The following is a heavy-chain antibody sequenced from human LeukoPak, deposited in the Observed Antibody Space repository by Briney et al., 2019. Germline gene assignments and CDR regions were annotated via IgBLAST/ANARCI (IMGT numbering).Heavy chain of an antibody. CDR1: GGSISSGDYY. CDR2: IYYSGST. V-gene: IGHV4-30-4*01. Sequence: PSETLSLTCTVPGGSISSGDYYWSWIRQPPGKGLEWIGYIYYSGSTYYNPSLKSRVTISVDTSKNQFSLKLSSVTAADTAVYYCARGFPHSSGYYPTPYNAPSFDYWGQGTLVTVSS. D-gene: IGHD3-22*01. J-gene: IGHJ4*02. CDR3: ARGFPHSSGYYPTPYNAPSFDY.